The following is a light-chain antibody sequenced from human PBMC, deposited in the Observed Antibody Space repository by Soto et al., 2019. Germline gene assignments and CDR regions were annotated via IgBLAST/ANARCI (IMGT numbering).Light chain of an antibody. J-gene: IGLJ1*01. V-gene: IGLV2-8*01. Sequence: QSALTQPASVSGSPGQSITISCTGTSSDVGGYDYVSWYQQHPGKAPKLMIYEVSKRPSGVPDRFSGSKSGNTASLTVSGLQAEDEADYYCSSYAGTNNPYVFGTGTKLTVL. CDR1: SSDVGGYDY. CDR3: SSYAGTNNPYV. CDR2: EVS.